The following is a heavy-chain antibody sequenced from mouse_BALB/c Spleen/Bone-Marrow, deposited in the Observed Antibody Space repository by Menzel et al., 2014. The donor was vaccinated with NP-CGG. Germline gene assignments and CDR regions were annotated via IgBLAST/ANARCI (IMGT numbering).Heavy chain of an antibody. D-gene: IGHD1-2*01. CDR1: GYTFTNYF. V-gene: IGHV1S81*02. CDR2: INPSNDTP. CDR3: TRSGYYGYGWYFDV. Sequence: VKLMESGAELVKPGASVKLSCRVSGYTFTNYFVYWVKQRPGQGLEWIGEINPSNDTPNFNEKFKSKATLTVDKSSSTAYMQLSSLTSEDSAVYHCTRSGYYGYGWYFDVWGAGTTVTVSS. J-gene: IGHJ1*01.